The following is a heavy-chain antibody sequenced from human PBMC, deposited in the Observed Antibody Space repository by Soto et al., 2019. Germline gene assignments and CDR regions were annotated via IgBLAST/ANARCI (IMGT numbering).Heavy chain of an antibody. Sequence: GGSLRLSCAASGFTFNTYAMSWVRQAPGKGLEWVSVISASGGTTYYGDSVEGRFTISRDNSKNTLYLQMTSLRADDTAVYYCAKNGRSPGSKRPFYSYYYGMDVWGQGTTVSVFS. CDR3: AKNGRSPGSKRPFYSYYYGMDV. D-gene: IGHD2-2*01. CDR2: ISASGGTT. J-gene: IGHJ6*02. CDR1: GFTFNTYA. V-gene: IGHV3-23*01.